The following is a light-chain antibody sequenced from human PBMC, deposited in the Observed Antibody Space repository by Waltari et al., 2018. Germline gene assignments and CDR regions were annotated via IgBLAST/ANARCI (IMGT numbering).Light chain of an antibody. CDR1: KGISSW. J-gene: IGKJ1*01. Sequence: DIQMTQSPSSLSASVGDRVTIACRASKGISSWVAWYQQKPGRAPKLLIYKASSLQSVVPSRFSGSGSGTDFTLTISSLQPEDFATYYCQQYNSAPPTFGQGTKVEIK. V-gene: IGKV1-12*01. CDR3: QQYNSAPPT. CDR2: KAS.